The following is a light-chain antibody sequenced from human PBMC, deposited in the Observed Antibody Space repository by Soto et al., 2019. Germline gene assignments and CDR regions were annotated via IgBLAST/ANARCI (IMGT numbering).Light chain of an antibody. CDR2: GAS. J-gene: IGKJ3*01. Sequence: KKSPGTLSLYKGERATLSCRASQSVSSSYLAWYQQKPGQAPRLLIYGASSRATGVPDRFSGSGSGTDFTLTISRLEPEDFAVYYCQQYVSSVTFGGVTIVDIK. CDR3: QQYVSSVT. CDR1: QSVSSSY. V-gene: IGKV3-20*01.